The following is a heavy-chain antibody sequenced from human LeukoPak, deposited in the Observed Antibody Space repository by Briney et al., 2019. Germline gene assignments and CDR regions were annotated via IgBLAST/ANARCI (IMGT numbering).Heavy chain of an antibody. D-gene: IGHD2-8*01. Sequence: ASVKVSCKASGGTFSSYAISWVRQAPGQGLEWMGGIIPIFGTANYAQKFQGRVTITTDESTSTAYMELSSLRSEDTAAYYCARALMVYKYYFDYWGQGTLVTVSS. CDR1: GGTFSSYA. J-gene: IGHJ4*02. V-gene: IGHV1-69*05. CDR2: IIPIFGTA. CDR3: ARALMVYKYYFDY.